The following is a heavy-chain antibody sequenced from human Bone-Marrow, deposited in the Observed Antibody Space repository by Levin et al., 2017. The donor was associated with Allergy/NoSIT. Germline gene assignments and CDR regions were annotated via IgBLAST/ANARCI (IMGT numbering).Heavy chain of an antibody. J-gene: IGHJ4*02. CDR3: ARDYYGSGSYSYYFDY. V-gene: IGHV3-33*01. Sequence: PGGSLRLSCAASGFTFSSYGMHWVRQAPGKGLEWVAVIWYDGSNKYYADSVKGRFTISRDNSKNTLYLQMNSLRAEDTAVYYCARDYYGSGSYSYYFDYWGQGTLVTVSS. D-gene: IGHD3-10*01. CDR2: IWYDGSNK. CDR1: GFTFSSYG.